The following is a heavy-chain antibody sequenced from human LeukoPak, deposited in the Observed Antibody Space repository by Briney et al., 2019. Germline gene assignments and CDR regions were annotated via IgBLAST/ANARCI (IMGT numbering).Heavy chain of an antibody. CDR1: GGSFSDYY. CDR2: INHSGST. CDR3: TRGEGGGYDILTGYYLNYYYMDV. J-gene: IGHJ6*03. Sequence: SETLSLTCAVSGGSFSDYYWNWIRQPPGKGLEWIGEINHSGSTNYNPSLKSRVTISVDTSKNQFSLKLSSVTAADTAVYYCTRGEGGGYDILTGYYLNYYYMDVWGKGTTVTISS. V-gene: IGHV4-34*01. D-gene: IGHD3-9*01.